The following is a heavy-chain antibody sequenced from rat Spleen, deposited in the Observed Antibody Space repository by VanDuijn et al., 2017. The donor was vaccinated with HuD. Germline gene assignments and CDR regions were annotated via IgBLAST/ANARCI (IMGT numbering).Heavy chain of an antibody. D-gene: IGHD1-11*01. CDR2: INYDGSGT. V-gene: IGHV5-29*01. Sequence: EVQLVESGGGLVQPGRSLKLSCAASGFTFSNYGMAWVRQAPTKGLEWVATINYDGSGTYYRDSVKGRFTISRDNAKSTLYLQMDSLRSEDTATYYCARGEEAIGGYWGQGVMVTVSS. J-gene: IGHJ2*01. CDR3: ARGEEAIGGY. CDR1: GFTFSNYG.